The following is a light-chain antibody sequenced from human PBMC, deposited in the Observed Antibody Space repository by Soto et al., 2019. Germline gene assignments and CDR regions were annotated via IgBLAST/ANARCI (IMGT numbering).Light chain of an antibody. V-gene: IGKV3-20*01. Sequence: ETVLTQSPGTLSLSPGDRATLSCRASQSVSNNYFAWFQQKPGQAPRRLIHLASTRATGIPDRFSGSGSGTDFTLTVSRLEPEDFAVYYCQQYGSSPITFGQGTRLEIK. CDR1: QSVSNNY. CDR3: QQYGSSPIT. CDR2: LAS. J-gene: IGKJ5*01.